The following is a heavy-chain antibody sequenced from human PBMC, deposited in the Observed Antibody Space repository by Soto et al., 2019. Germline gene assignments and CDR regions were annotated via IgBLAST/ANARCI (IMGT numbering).Heavy chain of an antibody. CDR2: IYSGGST. V-gene: IGHV3-53*01. Sequence: GGSLRLSCAASGFTVSSNYMSWVRQAPGKGLEWVSVIYSGGSTYYADSVKGRFTISRDNSKNTLYLQMNSLRAEDTAVYYCAREWNFLVRISDCTNGVCYSEHAFDIWGQGTMVTVSS. CDR3: AREWNFLVRISDCTNGVCYSEHAFDI. J-gene: IGHJ3*02. CDR1: GFTVSSNY. D-gene: IGHD2-8*01.